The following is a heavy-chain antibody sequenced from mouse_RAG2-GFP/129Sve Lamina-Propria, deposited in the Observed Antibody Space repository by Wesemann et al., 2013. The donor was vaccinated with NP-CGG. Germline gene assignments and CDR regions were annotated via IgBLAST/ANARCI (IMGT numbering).Heavy chain of an antibody. D-gene: IGHD2-4*01. V-gene: IGHV1-39*01. J-gene: IGHJ3*01. CDR2: INPNYGTT. Sequence: GASVKISCKASGYSFTDYNMNWVKQSNGKSLEWIGVINPNYGTTSYNQKFKGKATLTVDQSSSTAYMQLNSLTSEDSAVYYCARTTVYYDYERGFAYWGQGTLVTVSA. CDR3: ARTTVYYDYERGFAY. CDR1: GYSFTDYN.